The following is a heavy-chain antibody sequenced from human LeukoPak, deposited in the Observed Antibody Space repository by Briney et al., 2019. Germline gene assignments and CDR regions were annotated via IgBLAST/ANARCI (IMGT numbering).Heavy chain of an antibody. Sequence: SETLSLTCAVSGYSISSGYYWGWIRQPPGKGLEWIGSIYHSGSTYYNPSLKSRVTISVDTSKNQFSLKLSSVTAADTAVYYCARLLGGVIVGNWFDPGGQGTLVTVSS. D-gene: IGHD3-16*02. V-gene: IGHV4-38-2*01. CDR3: ARLLGGVIVGNWFDP. CDR2: IYHSGST. CDR1: GYSISSGYY. J-gene: IGHJ5*02.